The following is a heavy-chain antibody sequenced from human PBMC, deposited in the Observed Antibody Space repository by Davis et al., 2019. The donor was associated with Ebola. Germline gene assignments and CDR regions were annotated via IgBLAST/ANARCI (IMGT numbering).Heavy chain of an antibody. J-gene: IGHJ4*02. CDR3: ARGKWELLD. CDR2: INPSGGST. D-gene: IGHD1-26*01. CDR1: GGTFSSYA. V-gene: IGHV1-46*01. Sequence: ASVKVSCKASGGTFSSYAISWVRQAPGQGLEWMGIINPSGGSTSYAQKFQGRVTMTRDTSRSTVYMELSSLRSEDTAVYYCARGKWELLDWGQGTLVTVSS.